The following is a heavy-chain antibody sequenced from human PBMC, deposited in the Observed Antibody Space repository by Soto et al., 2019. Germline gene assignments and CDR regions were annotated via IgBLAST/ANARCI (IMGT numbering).Heavy chain of an antibody. Sequence: GGSLRLSCAASGFTFSSYSMNWVRQAPGKGLEWVSSISSSSSYIYYADSVKGRFTISRDNAKNSLYLQMNSLRAEDTAVYYCARDNQRKYCSGGSCYSPFDYWGQGTLVNVSS. J-gene: IGHJ4*02. D-gene: IGHD2-15*01. CDR1: GFTFSSYS. V-gene: IGHV3-21*01. CDR3: ARDNQRKYCSGGSCYSPFDY. CDR2: ISSSSSYI.